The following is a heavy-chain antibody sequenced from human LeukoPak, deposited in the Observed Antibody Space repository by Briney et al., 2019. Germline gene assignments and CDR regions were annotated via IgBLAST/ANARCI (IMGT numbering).Heavy chain of an antibody. CDR1: GGSISSGGYY. D-gene: IGHD2-2*01. Sequence: SETLSLTCTVSGGSISSGGYYWSWIRQHPGKGLEWIGYIYYSGSTYYNPSLKSRVTISVDTSKNQFSLKLSSVTAADTAVYYCARGYCSSTSCYDVGFDPWGQGTLVTVSS. V-gene: IGHV4-31*03. J-gene: IGHJ5*02. CDR3: ARGYCSSTSCYDVGFDP. CDR2: IYYSGST.